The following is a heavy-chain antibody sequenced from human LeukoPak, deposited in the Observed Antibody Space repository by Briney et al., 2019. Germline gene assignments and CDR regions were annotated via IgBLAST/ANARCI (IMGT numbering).Heavy chain of an antibody. D-gene: IGHD6-13*01. CDR3: ARQYRQQLVQEYYFDY. CDR1: GDSINSYS. V-gene: IGHV4-4*09. Sequence: PSETLSLTCTVSGDSINSYSWTWIRQAPGKGLEWIGYIYTSGSTNYNPSLKSRVTISVDTSKNQFSLKLSSVTAADTAVYYCARQYRQQLVQEYYFDYWGQGTLVTVSS. J-gene: IGHJ4*02. CDR2: IYTSGST.